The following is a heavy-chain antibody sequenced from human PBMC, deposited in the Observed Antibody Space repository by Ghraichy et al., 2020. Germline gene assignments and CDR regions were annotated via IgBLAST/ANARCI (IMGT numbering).Heavy chain of an antibody. D-gene: IGHD2-15*01. V-gene: IGHV3-23*01. CDR3: AKDGRTVESAAPHEYFDY. Sequence: GESLNISCTASGFSFSAFAMSWVRQAPGEGLEWVSAVSPSGAGTRHGDSVKGRFTISRDNSRNTLFLQMSSLRADDTAVYYCAKDGRTVESAAPHEYFDYRGQGPQVTVSS. CDR1: GFSFSAFA. J-gene: IGHJ4*02. CDR2: VSPSGAGT.